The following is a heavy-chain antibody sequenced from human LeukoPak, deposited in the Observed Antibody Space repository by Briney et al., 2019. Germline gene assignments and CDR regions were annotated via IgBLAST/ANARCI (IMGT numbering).Heavy chain of an antibody. V-gene: IGHV4-34*01. J-gene: IGHJ4*02. CDR2: INHSGST. D-gene: IGHD5-12*01. CDR3: ARERGYSGYEGYFDY. Sequence: PSETLSLTCAVYGGSFSVYYWSWIRQPPGKGLEWIGEINHSGSTNYNPSLKSRVTISVDTSKNQFSLKLSSVTAADTAVYYCARERGYSGYEGYFDYWGQGTLVTVSS. CDR1: GGSFSVYY.